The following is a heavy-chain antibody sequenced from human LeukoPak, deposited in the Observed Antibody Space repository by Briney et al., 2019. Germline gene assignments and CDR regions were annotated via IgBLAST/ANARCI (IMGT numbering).Heavy chain of an antibody. CDR1: GGTFSSYA. J-gene: IGHJ5*02. D-gene: IGHD3-10*01. CDR3: ARDPPDYYGSGYEGDNWFDP. V-gene: IGHV1-69*11. Sequence: SVKVSCKASGGTFSSYAISWVRQAPGQGLEWMGRIIPILGTANYAQKFQGRVTITTDESTSTAYMELSSLGSEDTAVYYCARDPPDYYGSGYEGDNWFDPWGQGTLVTVSS. CDR2: IIPILGTA.